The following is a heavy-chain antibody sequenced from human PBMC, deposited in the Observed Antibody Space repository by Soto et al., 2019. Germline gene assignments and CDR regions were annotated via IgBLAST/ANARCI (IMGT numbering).Heavy chain of an antibody. D-gene: IGHD3-22*01. CDR2: IYYSGST. V-gene: IGHV4-31*03. CDR1: GGSISSGGYY. Sequence: QVQLQESGPGLVKPSQTLSLTCTVSGGSISSGGYYWSWIRQHPGKGLEWIGYIYYSGSTYYNPSLKSRVTISVDTSKNQFSLKLSSVTAADTAVYYCASGSVPYFYDRSGYWGLIDYWGQGTLVTVSS. CDR3: ASGSVPYFYDRSGYWGLIDY. J-gene: IGHJ4*02.